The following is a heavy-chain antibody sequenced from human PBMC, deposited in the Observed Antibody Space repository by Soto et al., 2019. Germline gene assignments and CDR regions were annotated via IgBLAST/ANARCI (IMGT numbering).Heavy chain of an antibody. CDR3: VKGGGGSYYYYYYGMDV. CDR1: GFTFSSYA. J-gene: IGHJ6*02. D-gene: IGHD1-26*01. Sequence: GGSLRLSCSASGFTFSSYAMHWVRQAPGKGLENVSAISSNGGSTYYADSVKGRFTISRDNSKNTLYLQMSSLRAEDTAVYYCVKGGGGSYYYYYYGMDVWGQGTTVTVSS. V-gene: IGHV3-64D*08. CDR2: ISSNGGST.